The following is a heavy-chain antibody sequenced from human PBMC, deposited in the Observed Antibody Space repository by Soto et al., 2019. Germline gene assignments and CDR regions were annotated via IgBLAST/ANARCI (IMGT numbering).Heavy chain of an antibody. CDR1: GFTFSSYV. J-gene: IGHJ4*02. CDR3: VRRVYGGSQIYFDY. Sequence: PGGSLRLSCSASGFTFSSYVMYWVRQAPGKGLEYASAITSNGDSTYYTDSVKGRFTISRDNSRNTLDLQMSSLRAEDTAVYYCVRRVYGGSQIYFDYWGRGALVTVSS. V-gene: IGHV3-64D*08. D-gene: IGHD2-15*01. CDR2: ITSNGDST.